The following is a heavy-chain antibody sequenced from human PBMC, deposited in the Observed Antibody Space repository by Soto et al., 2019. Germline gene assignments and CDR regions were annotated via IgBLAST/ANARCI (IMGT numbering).Heavy chain of an antibody. CDR3: ARTGAMITFGGVIVRNAFDI. CDR2: IYYSGST. Sequence: SETLSLTCAVSGGSISSGGYYWSWIRQPPGKGLEWIGYIYYSGSTNYNPSLKSRVTISVDTSKNQFSLKLSSVTAADTAVYYCARTGAMITFGGVIVRNAFDIWGQGTMVTVSS. J-gene: IGHJ3*02. D-gene: IGHD3-16*02. CDR1: GGSISSGGYY. V-gene: IGHV4-61*08.